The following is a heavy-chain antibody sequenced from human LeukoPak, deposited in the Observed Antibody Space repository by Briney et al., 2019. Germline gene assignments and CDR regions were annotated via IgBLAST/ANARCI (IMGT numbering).Heavy chain of an antibody. D-gene: IGHD3-3*01. J-gene: IGHJ6*03. CDR1: GYTFTSYD. CDR2: MNPNSGNT. Sequence: ASVKVSCKASGYTFTSYDINWVRQATGQGLEWKGWMNPNSGNTGYAQKFQGRVTMTRNTSISTAYMELSRLRSEDTAVYYCARGRETYYDFWSGYYGYYYYMDVWGKGTTVTVSS. CDR3: ARGRETYYDFWSGYYGYYYYMDV. V-gene: IGHV1-8*01.